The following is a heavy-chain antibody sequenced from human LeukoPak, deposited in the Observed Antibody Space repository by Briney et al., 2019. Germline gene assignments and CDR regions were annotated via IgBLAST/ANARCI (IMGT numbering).Heavy chain of an antibody. CDR2: ISSSGSTI. Sequence: GGSLRLSCAASGFTFSSYSMNWVRQAPGKGLEWVSYISSSGSTIYYADSVKGRFTISRDNAKNSLYLQMNSLRAEDTAVYYCEALTGYVHYWGQGTLVTVSS. D-gene: IGHD3-9*01. J-gene: IGHJ4*02. CDR1: GFTFSSYS. CDR3: EALTGYVHY. V-gene: IGHV3-48*04.